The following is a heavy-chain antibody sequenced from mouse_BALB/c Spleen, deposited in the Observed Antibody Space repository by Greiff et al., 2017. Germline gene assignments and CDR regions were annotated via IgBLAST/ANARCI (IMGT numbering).Heavy chain of an antibody. D-gene: IGHD2-3*01. CDR1: GFSLTSYG. J-gene: IGHJ1*01. Sequence: QVQLKESGPGLVAPSQSLSITCTVSGFSLTSYGVHWVRQPPGKGLEWLGVIWAGGSTNYNSALMSRLSISKDNSKSQVFLKMNSLQTDDTAMYYCARDQEIEVDGYYSYWYFDVWGAGTTVTVSS. CDR2: IWAGGST. V-gene: IGHV2-9*02. CDR3: ARDQEIEVDGYYSYWYFDV.